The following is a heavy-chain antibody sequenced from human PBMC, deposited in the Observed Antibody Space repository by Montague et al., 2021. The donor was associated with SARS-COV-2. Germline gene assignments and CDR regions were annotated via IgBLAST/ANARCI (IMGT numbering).Heavy chain of an antibody. Sequence: TLSLTCTVSGGSFSSGGSYWSWIRQHPGKGLEWIGYLYYTGSTYYKPYLKSRVTISVDTSKNQFSLKLTAVTAADTSVYYCARAKTTVTDAEYFQHWGQGTLVTVST. J-gene: IGHJ1*01. CDR3: ARAKTTVTDAEYFQH. CDR1: GGSFSSGGSY. V-gene: IGHV4-31*03. D-gene: IGHD4-17*01. CDR2: LYYTGST.